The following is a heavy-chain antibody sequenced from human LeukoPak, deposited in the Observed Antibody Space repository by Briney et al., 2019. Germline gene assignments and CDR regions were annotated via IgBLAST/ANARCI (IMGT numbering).Heavy chain of an antibody. CDR1: GFTFSSYN. Sequence: GGSLRLSCAASGFTFSSYNMNWVRQAPGTGLEWVSSISSSSSYIYYADSVKGRFTISRDNAKNSLYLQMNSLRAEDTAVYYCARDHLDFDYWGQGTLVTVSS. CDR2: ISSSSSYI. CDR3: ARDHLDFDY. J-gene: IGHJ4*02. V-gene: IGHV3-21*01.